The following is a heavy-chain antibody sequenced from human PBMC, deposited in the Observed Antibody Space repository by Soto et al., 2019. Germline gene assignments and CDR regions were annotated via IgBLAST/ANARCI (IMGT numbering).Heavy chain of an antibody. Sequence: GGSLRLSCAASGFTFSAYKMNWVRQAPGKGLEWLALITSGATGASTYYADSVRGRFTISRDDAKGSLYLHMDSLRAEDTAIYYCARDLGGGSWPLFDFWGQGTLVTVSS. J-gene: IGHJ4*02. CDR2: ITSGATGAST. V-gene: IGHV3-48*04. CDR1: GFTFSAYK. CDR3: ARDLGGGSWPLFDF. D-gene: IGHD2-15*01.